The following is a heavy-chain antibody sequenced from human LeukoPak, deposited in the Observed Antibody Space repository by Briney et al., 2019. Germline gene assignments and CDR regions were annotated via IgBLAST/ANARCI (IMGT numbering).Heavy chain of an antibody. CDR3: ARRDSSSDY. CDR2: IYYSGST. J-gene: IGHJ4*02. Sequence: PSETLSLTCTVSGGSITSSSYYWGWIRQPPGKGLEWIGSIYYSGSTYYNPSLKSRVTISVDTSKNQSSLKLSSVTAADTAVYYCARRDSSSDYWGQGTLVTVSS. V-gene: IGHV4-39*01. D-gene: IGHD6-13*01. CDR1: GGSITSSSYY.